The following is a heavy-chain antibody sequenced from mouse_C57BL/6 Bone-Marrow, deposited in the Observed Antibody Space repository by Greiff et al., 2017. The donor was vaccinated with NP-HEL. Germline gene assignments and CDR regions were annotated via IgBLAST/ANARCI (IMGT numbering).Heavy chain of an antibody. D-gene: IGHD1-1*01. CDR2: IRSKSNNYAT. J-gene: IGHJ3*01. V-gene: IGHV10-1*01. CDR3: VRHMGRNYYGSSFAY. CDR1: GFSFTTYA. Sequence: EVQLQESGGGLVQPKGSLKLSCAASGFSFTTYAMNWVRQAPGKGLEWVARIRSKSNNYATYYADSVKDRFTISRDDSESMLYLQMNNLKTEDTAVYYCVRHMGRNYYGSSFAYWGQGTLVTVSA.